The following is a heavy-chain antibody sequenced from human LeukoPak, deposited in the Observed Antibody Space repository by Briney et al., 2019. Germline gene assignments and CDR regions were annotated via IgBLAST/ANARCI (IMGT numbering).Heavy chain of an antibody. Sequence: GGSLRLSCAASGFTFSSYGMHWVRQAPGKGLEWVAVISYGGSNKYYADSVKGRFTISRDNSKNTLYLQMNSLRAEDTAVYYCAKLPSSSSYFDYWGQGTLVTVSS. V-gene: IGHV3-30*18. CDR2: ISYGGSNK. CDR1: GFTFSSYG. D-gene: IGHD6-6*01. CDR3: AKLPSSSSYFDY. J-gene: IGHJ4*02.